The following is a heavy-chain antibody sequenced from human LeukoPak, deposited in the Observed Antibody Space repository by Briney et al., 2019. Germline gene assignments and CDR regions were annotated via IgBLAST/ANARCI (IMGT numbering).Heavy chain of an antibody. CDR1: GYTFTSYG. CDR3: ARSWGGPRVRRMGYYFDY. V-gene: IGHV1-18*01. CDR2: ISAYNGNT. J-gene: IGHJ4*02. D-gene: IGHD7-27*01. Sequence: ASVKVSCKASGYTFTSYGISWVRQAPGQGLEWMGWISAYNGNTNYAQKLQGRVTMTTDTSTSTAYMELRSLRSDDTAVYYCARSWGGPRVRRMGYYFDYWGQGTLVTVSS.